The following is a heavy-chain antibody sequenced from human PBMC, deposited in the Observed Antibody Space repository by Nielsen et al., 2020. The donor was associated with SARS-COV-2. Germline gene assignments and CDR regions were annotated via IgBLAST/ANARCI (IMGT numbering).Heavy chain of an antibody. CDR3: ARHSTVTNWFDP. Sequence: SETLSLTCSVTGDYIRSDNYYWGWIRQPPGKGLEWIGSIYHSGSTFYSPSLKSRVTISEDPSKNQFSLKLSAVTAADTAVYYCARHSTVTNWFDPWGQGTLVTVSS. J-gene: IGHJ5*02. CDR2: IYHSGST. D-gene: IGHD4-11*01. V-gene: IGHV4-39*01. CDR1: GDYIRSDNYY.